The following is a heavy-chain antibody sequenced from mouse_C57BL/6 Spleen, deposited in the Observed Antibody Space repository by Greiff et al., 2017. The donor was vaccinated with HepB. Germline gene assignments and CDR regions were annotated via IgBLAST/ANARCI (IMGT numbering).Heavy chain of an antibody. CDR2: INPNNGGT. D-gene: IGHD1-1*01. V-gene: IGHV1-22*01. Sequence: VQLQQSGPELVKPGASVKMSCKASGYTFTDYNMHWVKQSHGKSLEWIGYINPNNGGTSYNQKFKGKATLTVNKSSSTAYMELRSLTSEDSAVYYCARWEYYDSSPYYYAMDYWGQGTSVTVSS. CDR3: ARWEYYDSSPYYYAMDY. CDR1: GYTFTDYN. J-gene: IGHJ4*01.